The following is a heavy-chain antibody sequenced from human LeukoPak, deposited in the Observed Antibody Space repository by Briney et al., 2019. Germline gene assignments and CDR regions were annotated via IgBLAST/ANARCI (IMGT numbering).Heavy chain of an antibody. CDR1: GFTFSHYW. CDR2: IKKTGSET. D-gene: IGHD2-15*01. V-gene: IGHV3-7*01. CDR3: AREDGYCSGGDCYSYFDS. Sequence: GGSQRLSCAASGFTFSHYWMSWVRQAPGKGLEWVAYIKKTGSETYYVDSVKGRFTITRDNTRNSLFLQMYNLRVEDTAVYFCAREDGYCSGGDCYSYFDSWGQGTLVTVSS. J-gene: IGHJ4*02.